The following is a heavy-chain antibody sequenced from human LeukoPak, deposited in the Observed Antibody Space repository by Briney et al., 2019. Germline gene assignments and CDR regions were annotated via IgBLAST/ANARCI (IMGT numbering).Heavy chain of an antibody. J-gene: IGHJ4*02. V-gene: IGHV3-74*03. D-gene: IGHD4-23*01. CDR2: INPNSRII. CDR3: AKDPYGGNSVY. CDR1: RFSFSTYW. Sequence: GGSLTLSRAACRFSFSTYWMHWLRQAPGKGLVWVARINPNSRIITYADSVKGRFTISRDNSKNTLYLQMNSLRAEDTAVYYCAKDPYGGNSVYWGQGTLVTVSS.